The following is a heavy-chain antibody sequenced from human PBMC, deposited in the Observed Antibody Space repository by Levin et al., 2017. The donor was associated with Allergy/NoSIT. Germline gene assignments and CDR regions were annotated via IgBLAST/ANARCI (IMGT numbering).Heavy chain of an antibody. CDR3: ARDLRFGELLRPAYYFDY. J-gene: IGHJ4*02. CDR1: GYTFTGYY. CDR2: INPNSGGT. V-gene: IGHV1-2*02. Sequence: ASVKVSCKASGYTFTGYYMHWVRQAPGQGLEWMGWINPNSGGTNYAQKFQGRVTMTRDTSISTAYMELSRLRSDDTAVYYCARDLRFGELLRPAYYFDYWGQGTLVTVSS. D-gene: IGHD3-10*01.